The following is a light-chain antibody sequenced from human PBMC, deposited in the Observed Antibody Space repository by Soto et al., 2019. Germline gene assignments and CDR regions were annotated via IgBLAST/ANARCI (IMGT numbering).Light chain of an antibody. CDR3: QQRSGLPRT. J-gene: IGKJ1*01. CDR2: DAS. CDR1: QSVSNY. V-gene: IGKV3-11*01. Sequence: EIVLTQSPAALSLSPGERATLYCRTSQSVSNYLAWYQQKPGQAPRLLMYDASNRATGIPARFSGSGSGTDFTLTISSLEPEDFALYYCQQRSGLPRTFGQGTKVDIK.